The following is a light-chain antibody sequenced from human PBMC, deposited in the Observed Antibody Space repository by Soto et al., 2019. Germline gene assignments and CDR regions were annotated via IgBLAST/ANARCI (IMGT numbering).Light chain of an antibody. Sequence: AIQMTQSPSSLSASVGDRVTITCRASQGIGYDLGWYQQKPGKAPKLLIYASSRLQNGVPSRFSGGGAGTDFILTISSLLPEDFATYYCLQDYRYPWTFGQGTKVEIK. CDR1: QGIGYD. CDR3: LQDYRYPWT. V-gene: IGKV1-6*01. J-gene: IGKJ1*01. CDR2: ASS.